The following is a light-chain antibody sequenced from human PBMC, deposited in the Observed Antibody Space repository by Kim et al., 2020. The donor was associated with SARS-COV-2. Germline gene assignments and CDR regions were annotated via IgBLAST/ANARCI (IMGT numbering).Light chain of an antibody. Sequence: IATHTVRAFRSVITTDLAWHLPRPGQAPGLLIYGASCGATGIPARFSGRGCGSDFTIAISSLEPGVYAVYYGLQYCSSPRTFGLGTKVDIK. CDR2: GAS. J-gene: IGKJ1*01. CDR3: LQYCSSPRT. V-gene: IGKV3-20*01. CDR1: RSVITTD.